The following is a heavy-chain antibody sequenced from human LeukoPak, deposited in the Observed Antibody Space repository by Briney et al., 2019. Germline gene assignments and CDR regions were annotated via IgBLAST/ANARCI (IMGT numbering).Heavy chain of an antibody. Sequence: PSETLSLTCAVYGGSFSGYYWSWIRQPPGKGLEWIGEINHSGSTNYNPSLKSRVTISVDTSKNQFSLKLSSVTAADTAVYYCARGYGSGSRVNSNTGRTMDVWGKGTTVTVSS. CDR1: GGSFSGYY. CDR3: ARGYGSGSRVNSNTGRTMDV. D-gene: IGHD3-10*01. CDR2: INHSGST. V-gene: IGHV4-34*01. J-gene: IGHJ6*03.